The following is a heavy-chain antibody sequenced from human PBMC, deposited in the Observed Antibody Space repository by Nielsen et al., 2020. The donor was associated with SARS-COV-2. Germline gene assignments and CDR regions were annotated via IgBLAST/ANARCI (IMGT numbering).Heavy chain of an antibody. CDR3: AKDYSQENTAMIE. D-gene: IGHD5-18*01. V-gene: IGHV3-15*01. CDR1: GFTFSNAW. CDR2: IKSKTDGGTT. Sequence: GESLKISCAASGFTFSNAWMSWVRQAPGKGLEWVGRIKSKTDGGTTDYAAPVKGRFTISRDNTKNTLYLQMNSLRAEDTAVYYCAKDYSQENTAMIEWGQGTLVTVSS. J-gene: IGHJ4*02.